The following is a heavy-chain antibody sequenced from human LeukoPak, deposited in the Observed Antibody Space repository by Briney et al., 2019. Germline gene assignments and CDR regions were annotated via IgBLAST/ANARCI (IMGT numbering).Heavy chain of an antibody. CDR1: GGSISSYY. V-gene: IGHV4-59*01. CDR3: ARGEELYLFFDI. J-gene: IGHJ3*02. D-gene: IGHD1-7*01. Sequence: SETLSLTCTVSGGSISSYYWSWIRQPPGKGLEWIGYIYYSGSTNYNPSLKSRVTISVDTSKNQFSLKLSSVTAADTAVYYCARGEELYLFFDIWGQGTMVTVSS. CDR2: IYYSGST.